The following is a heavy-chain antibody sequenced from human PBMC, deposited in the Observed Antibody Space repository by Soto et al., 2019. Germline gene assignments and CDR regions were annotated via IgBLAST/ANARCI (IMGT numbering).Heavy chain of an antibody. V-gene: IGHV3-11*06. Sequence: ESGGGLVKPGGSLRLSCAASGFTFSDYYMSWIRQAPGKGLEWVSYISSSSSYTNYADSVKGRFTISRDNAKNSLYLQMNSLRAEDTAVYFCARYQRAYGLSSASYCYYSMDVWGQGTTVTVYS. J-gene: IGHJ6*02. CDR2: ISSSSSYT. CDR3: ARYQRAYGLSSASYCYYSMDV. D-gene: IGHD6-25*01. CDR1: GFTFSDYY.